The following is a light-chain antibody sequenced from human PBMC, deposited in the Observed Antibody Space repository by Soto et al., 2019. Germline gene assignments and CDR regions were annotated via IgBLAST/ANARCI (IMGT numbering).Light chain of an antibody. CDR3: QQYNSYPFT. V-gene: IGKV1-5*01. J-gene: IGKJ4*01. CDR2: DAS. CDR1: QSISSW. Sequence: DIQMTQSPSTLSASVGDRVTITCRASQSISSWLAWYQKKPGKAPKLLIYDASSLESGVPSRFSGSGSGTEFTLTISSLQPDDFATYYCQQYNSYPFTFGGGTKV.